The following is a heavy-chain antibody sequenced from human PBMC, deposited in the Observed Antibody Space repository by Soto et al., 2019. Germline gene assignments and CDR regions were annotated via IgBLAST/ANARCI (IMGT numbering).Heavy chain of an antibody. CDR1: GFTVSTYI. CDR3: ARSSSGWAYFFDY. Sequence: EVQQEESGGGLVQPGGSLRLSCTASGFTVSTYIMNWVRQAPGKGPEWVSYITSRSSAIYYADSVKGRFTISRDNAKNSLSLQMNDLSTEDTAFYYYARSSSGWAYFFDYWGQGPLVTVSS. J-gene: IGHJ4*02. D-gene: IGHD6-19*01. CDR2: ITSRSSAI. V-gene: IGHV3-48*01.